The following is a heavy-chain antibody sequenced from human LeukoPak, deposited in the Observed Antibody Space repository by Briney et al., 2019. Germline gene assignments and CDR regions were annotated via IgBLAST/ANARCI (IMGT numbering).Heavy chain of an antibody. V-gene: IGHV3-74*01. CDR2: INSDGSST. J-gene: IGHJ6*03. D-gene: IGHD6-13*01. Sequence: GGSLRLSCAASGFTFSSYWMHWVRQAPGKGLVWVSRINSDGSSTSYADSVKGRFTISRDNAKNTLYLQVNSLRAEDTAVYYCARASRIAAAGYYYYYYMDVWGKGTTVTISS. CDR3: ARASRIAAAGYYYYYYMDV. CDR1: GFTFSSYW.